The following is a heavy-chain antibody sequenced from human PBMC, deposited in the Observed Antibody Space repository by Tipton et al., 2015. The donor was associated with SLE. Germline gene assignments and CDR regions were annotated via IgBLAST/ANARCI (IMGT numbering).Heavy chain of an antibody. V-gene: IGHV3-23*01. J-gene: IGHJ6*03. D-gene: IGHD2-15*01. CDR2: ISGSGGST. CDR1: GFTFSSYA. Sequence: GSLRLSCAASGFTFSSYAMSWVRQAPGKGLEWVSAISGSGGSTYYADSVKGRFTISRDNSKNTLYLQMNSLRAEDTAVYYCAKTGYCSGGSCYRGHYYYYYYMDVWGKGTTVTVSS. CDR3: AKTGYCSGGSCYRGHYYYYYYMDV.